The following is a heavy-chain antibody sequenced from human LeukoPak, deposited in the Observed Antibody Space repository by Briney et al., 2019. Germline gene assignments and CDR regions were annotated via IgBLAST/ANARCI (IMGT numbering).Heavy chain of an antibody. CDR2: ISYDGSNK. CDR1: GFTFSSYG. J-gene: IGHJ4*02. CDR3: AKVFYGGNSAGNDY. V-gene: IGHV3-30*18. D-gene: IGHD4-23*01. Sequence: GGSLRLSCAASGFTFSSYGMHWVRQAPGKGLEWVAVISYDGSNKYYADSVKGRFTISRDNSKNTLYLQMNSLRAEDTAVCYCAKVFYGGNSAGNDYWGQGTLVTVSS.